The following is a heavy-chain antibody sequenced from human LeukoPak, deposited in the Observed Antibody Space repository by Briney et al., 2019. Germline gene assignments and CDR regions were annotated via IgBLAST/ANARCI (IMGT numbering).Heavy chain of an antibody. CDR3: ARGALAARLSWFDP. J-gene: IGHJ5*02. Sequence: SGTLSLTCAVYGGSFSGYYWSWIRQPPGKGPEWIGEINHSGSTNYNPSLKSRVTISVDTSKNQFSLKLSSVTAADTAVYYCARGALAARLSWFDPWGQGTLVTVSS. V-gene: IGHV4-34*01. CDR1: GGSFSGYY. D-gene: IGHD6-6*01. CDR2: INHSGST.